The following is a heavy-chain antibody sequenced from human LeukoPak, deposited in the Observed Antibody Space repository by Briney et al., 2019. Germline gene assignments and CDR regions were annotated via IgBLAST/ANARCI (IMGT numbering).Heavy chain of an antibody. J-gene: IGHJ4*02. CDR1: GYTFTSYY. D-gene: IGHD1-26*01. V-gene: IGHV1-46*01. CDR3: ARGLVGAQADFDY. CDR2: INPSGGST. Sequence: ASVKVSCKASGYTFTSYYMHWVRQAPGQGLEWMGIINPSGGSTSYAQKFQGRVTMTRDTSTSTAYMELRSLRSDDTAVYYCARGLVGAQADFDYWGQGTLVTVSS.